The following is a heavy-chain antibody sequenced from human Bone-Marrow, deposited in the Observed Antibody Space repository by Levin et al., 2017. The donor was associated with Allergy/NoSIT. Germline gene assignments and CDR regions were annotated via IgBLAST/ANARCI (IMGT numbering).Heavy chain of an antibody. CDR1: GFTFSHYA. CDR3: AKRDHDSSGR. V-gene: IGHV3-23*01. D-gene: IGHD3-22*01. CDR2: IIGSGGST. Sequence: GESLKISCAASGFTFSHYAMDWVRQAPGKGLEWVSAIIGSGGSTYYADSVKGRFTISRDNSKNTLYLQMNSLRAEDTAVYYCAKRDHDSSGRWRQGTLVTVSS. J-gene: IGHJ4*02.